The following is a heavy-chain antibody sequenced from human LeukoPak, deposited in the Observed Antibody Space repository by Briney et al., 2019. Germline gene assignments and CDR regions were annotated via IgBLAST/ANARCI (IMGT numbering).Heavy chain of an antibody. Sequence: SETLSLTCIVSGGSISDYYWSWIRQSAGKGLDWIGRINNYGTTNYNPSLKSRVTMSVDTSKNQFSLKLSSVTAADTAVYYCARGGNNGSGRLFDYWGQGILVTVSS. CDR2: INNYGTT. J-gene: IGHJ4*02. D-gene: IGHD3-10*01. V-gene: IGHV4-4*07. CDR1: GGSISDYY. CDR3: ARGGNNGSGRLFDY.